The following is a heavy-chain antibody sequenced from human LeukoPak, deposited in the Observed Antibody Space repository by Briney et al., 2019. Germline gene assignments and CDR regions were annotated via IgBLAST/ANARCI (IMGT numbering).Heavy chain of an antibody. CDR3: AELGITMIGGV. CDR1: GFSFENYN. Sequence: PGGSLRLSCAASGFSFENYNMNWVRQAPGKGLEWVSYISSSGSTIYYADSVKGRFTISRDNAKNSLYLQMNSLGAEDTAVYYCAELGITMIGGVWGKGTTVTISS. J-gene: IGHJ6*04. CDR2: ISSSGSTI. V-gene: IGHV3-48*04. D-gene: IGHD3-10*02.